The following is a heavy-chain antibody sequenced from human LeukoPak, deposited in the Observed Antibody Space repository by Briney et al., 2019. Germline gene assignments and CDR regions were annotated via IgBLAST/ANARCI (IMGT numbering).Heavy chain of an antibody. V-gene: IGHV3-48*01. CDR2: ISSSSSTI. Sequence: GGSLRLSCAASGFTFSSYGMTWVRQAPGKGLEWVSYISSSSSTIYYADSVKGRFTISRDNAKNSLYLQMNSLRVEDAAVYYCARAPVTSCRGAYCYPFDYWGQGTLVTVSS. J-gene: IGHJ4*02. CDR3: ARAPVTSCRGAYCYPFDY. D-gene: IGHD2-21*01. CDR1: GFTFSSYG.